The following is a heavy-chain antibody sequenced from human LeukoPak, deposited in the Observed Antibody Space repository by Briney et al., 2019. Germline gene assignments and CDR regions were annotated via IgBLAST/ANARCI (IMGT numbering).Heavy chain of an antibody. CDR2: IYTSGST. CDR1: GGSISSYY. Sequence: SETLSLTCTVSGGSISSYYWSWIRQPAGKGLEWIGRIYTSGSTNYNPSLKSRVTISVDTSKNQFSLKLSSVTAADTAVYYCARFSSGWYLTYYFDYWGQGTLVTVSS. V-gene: IGHV4-4*07. D-gene: IGHD6-19*01. J-gene: IGHJ4*02. CDR3: ARFSSGWYLTYYFDY.